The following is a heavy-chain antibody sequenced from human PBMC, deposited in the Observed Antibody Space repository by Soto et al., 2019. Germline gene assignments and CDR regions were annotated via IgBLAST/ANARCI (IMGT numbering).Heavy chain of an antibody. Sequence: EVQLVESGGGLVQPGGSLRLSCAASGFNFGGSWMTWVRQALGKGLEWLAKINHDGSGEYYVVSVKGRFTITRDNADSSLFFQMDSLRDEDTAVYFCAREHYFGLDYWGQGTLVTVSS. D-gene: IGHD1-26*01. CDR2: INHDGSGE. CDR3: AREHYFGLDY. CDR1: GFNFGGSW. J-gene: IGHJ4*02. V-gene: IGHV3-7*04.